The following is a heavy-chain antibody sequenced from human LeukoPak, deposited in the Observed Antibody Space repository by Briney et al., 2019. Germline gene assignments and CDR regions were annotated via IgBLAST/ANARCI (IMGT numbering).Heavy chain of an antibody. D-gene: IGHD5-24*01. V-gene: IGHV1-8*03. Sequence: ASVKVSCKASGYTFTSYDINWVRQATGQGLEWMGWVNPNSGNTGYAQKFQGRVTITRNTSISTAYMELSSLRSEDTAVYYCARGGDGSSYYYYYMDVWGKGTTVTVSS. CDR2: VNPNSGNT. J-gene: IGHJ6*03. CDR3: ARGGDGSSYYYYYMDV. CDR1: GYTFTSYD.